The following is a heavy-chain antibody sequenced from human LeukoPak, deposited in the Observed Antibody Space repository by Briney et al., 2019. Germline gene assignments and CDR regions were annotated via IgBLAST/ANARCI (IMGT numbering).Heavy chain of an antibody. CDR3: AKERGVAKPFDY. CDR1: GFTFSTYG. Sequence: GGSLRLSCAVSGFTFSTYGMNWVRQAPGKGLEWVSAISDNGERTYYADSVKGRFAISRDNSESTLYLQMNSLRAEDTAIYYCAKERGVAKPFDYWGQGTLVTVSS. D-gene: IGHD2-8*02. J-gene: IGHJ4*02. CDR2: ISDNGERT. V-gene: IGHV3-23*01.